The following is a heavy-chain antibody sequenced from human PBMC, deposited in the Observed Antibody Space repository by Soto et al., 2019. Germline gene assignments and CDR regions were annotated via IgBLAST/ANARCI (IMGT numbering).Heavy chain of an antibody. Sequence: QVQLVQSGAEVKKPGSSVKVSCKTSGGTFSHYSINWVRQAPGQGLEWMGGIIPIFGTTNYAQTFQGRVTITADESTSTAYLELSSLTSEDTAVYYCAREHGARALRHFAYWGQGTLVTVSS. CDR3: AREHGARALRHFAY. CDR1: GGTFSHYS. D-gene: IGHD4-17*01. J-gene: IGHJ4*02. CDR2: IIPIFGTT. V-gene: IGHV1-69*01.